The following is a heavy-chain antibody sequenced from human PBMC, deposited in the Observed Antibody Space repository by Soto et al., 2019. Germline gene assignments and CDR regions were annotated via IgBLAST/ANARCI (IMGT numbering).Heavy chain of an antibody. Sequence: QITLKESGPTLVKPTQTLTLTCTFSGFSLSASGVGVGWIRQPPGKALEWLALIYWYDDKRYSPSLKSRLTITKDTSKNQVVLSMTNMDPVDTATYYCAHVVTTVTTRWGQGTLVTVSS. D-gene: IGHD4-17*01. CDR3: AHVVTTVTTR. CDR2: IYWYDDK. V-gene: IGHV2-5*01. J-gene: IGHJ4*02. CDR1: GFSLSASGVG.